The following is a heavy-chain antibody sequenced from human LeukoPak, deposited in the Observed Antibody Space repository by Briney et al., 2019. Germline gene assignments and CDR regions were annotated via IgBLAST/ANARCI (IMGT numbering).Heavy chain of an antibody. V-gene: IGHV3-72*01. CDR2: TRNKAKSYST. D-gene: IGHD2-2*01. CDR1: GFTFSDHY. Sequence: PGGSLRLSCAASGFTFSDHYMDWVRQAPGKGLEGVGRTRNKAKSYSTEYAASVKGRFTISRDDSKNSLYLQMNSLKTEDTAVYYCARVAAVVPAAIDYWGQGTLVTVSS. CDR3: ARVAAVVPAAIDY. J-gene: IGHJ4*02.